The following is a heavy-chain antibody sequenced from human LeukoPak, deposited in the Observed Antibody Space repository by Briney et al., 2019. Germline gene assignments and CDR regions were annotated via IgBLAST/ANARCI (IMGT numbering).Heavy chain of an antibody. Sequence: GASVNVSCKASGYTFTSHGISWVRQAPGQGLEWMGWISAYNGITDYAHQVQGRVTMTTDISTRTAYMELRSLRSDDTAVYFCARVHRPYNIGLMDYWGQGTQITVSS. CDR2: ISAYNGIT. CDR1: GYTFTSHG. J-gene: IGHJ4*02. D-gene: IGHD6-25*01. CDR3: ARVHRPYNIGLMDY. V-gene: IGHV1-18*01.